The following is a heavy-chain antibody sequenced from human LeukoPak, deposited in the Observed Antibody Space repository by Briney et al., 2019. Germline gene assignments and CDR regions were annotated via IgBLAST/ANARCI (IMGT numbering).Heavy chain of an antibody. CDR2: ISGSGGTT. J-gene: IGHJ4*02. CDR1: GFTFSSYA. D-gene: IGHD5-12*01. V-gene: IGHV3-23*01. Sequence: PGGSLRLSCAASGFTFSSYAMSWVRQAPGKGLEWVSAISGSGGTTYYADSVKGRFTISRDSSRNTLYLQMNSLRVEDTAVYYCAKEVVAAIPPYWGQGTLVTVSS. CDR3: AKEVVAAIPPY.